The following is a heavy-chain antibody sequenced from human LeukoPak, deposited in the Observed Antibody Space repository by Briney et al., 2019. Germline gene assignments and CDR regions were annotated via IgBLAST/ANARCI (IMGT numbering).Heavy chain of an antibody. CDR2: IYYSGST. Sequence: SETLSLTCTVSGGSISSYYWSWIRQPPGKGLEWIGYIYYSGSTNYNPSLKSRVTISVDTSKNQFSLKLSSVTAADTAVYYCASGVYYGSGSSLDYWGQGTLVTVSS. D-gene: IGHD3-10*01. V-gene: IGHV4-59*08. J-gene: IGHJ4*02. CDR1: GGSISSYY. CDR3: ASGVYYGSGSSLDY.